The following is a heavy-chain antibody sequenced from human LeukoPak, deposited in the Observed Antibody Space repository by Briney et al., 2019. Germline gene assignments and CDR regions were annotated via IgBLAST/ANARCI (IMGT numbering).Heavy chain of an antibody. D-gene: IGHD3-3*01. J-gene: IGHJ5*02. Sequence: GGSLRLSCAPSGFTFSSYAMSWVGQAPGKGLKGVSAIIGRGGRPYYEDPGKGRFTISRDNSKNTLYLQMNSLRAEDTAVYYCAKGAVPAATRPSITIFGVVITRRYNWFDPWGQGTLVTVSS. CDR3: AKGAVPAATRPSITIFGVVITRRYNWFDP. CDR1: GFTFSSYA. CDR2: IIGRGGRP. V-gene: IGHV3-23*01.